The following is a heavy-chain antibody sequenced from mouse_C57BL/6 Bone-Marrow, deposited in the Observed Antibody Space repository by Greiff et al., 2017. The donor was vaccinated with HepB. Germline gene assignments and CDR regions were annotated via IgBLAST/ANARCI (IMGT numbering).Heavy chain of an antibody. CDR2: IDPENGDT. J-gene: IGHJ2*01. Sequence: VQLQQSGAELLRPGASVKLSCTASGFNIKDDYMHWVKQRPEQGLEWIGWIDPENGDTEYASKFQGKATITADTSSNTAYLQLSSLTSEDTAVYYCTTPAITTVNYWGQGTTLTVSS. CDR3: TTPAITTVNY. CDR1: GFNIKDDY. D-gene: IGHD1-1*01. V-gene: IGHV14-4*01.